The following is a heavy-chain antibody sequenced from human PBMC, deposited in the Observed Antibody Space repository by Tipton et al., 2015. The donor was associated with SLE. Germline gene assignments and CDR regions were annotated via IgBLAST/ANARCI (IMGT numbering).Heavy chain of an antibody. D-gene: IGHD3-10*01. J-gene: IGHJ5*02. CDR3: STMGFTLWNSFDP. Sequence: TLSLTCAVYGGSFSDYYWSWIRQPPGKGLECPGEVNHSGTTNYNPSLKSRVTISVDTSKNDFSLNLKSVTAADTAFYYCSTMGFTLWNSFDPWGQGTLVTVSS. CDR2: VNHSGTT. CDR1: GGSFSDYY. V-gene: IGHV4-34*01.